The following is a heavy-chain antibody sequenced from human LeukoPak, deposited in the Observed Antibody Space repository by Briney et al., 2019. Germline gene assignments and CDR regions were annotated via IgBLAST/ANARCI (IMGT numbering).Heavy chain of an antibody. V-gene: IGHV1-18*01. CDR1: GYTFTSYG. Sequence: ASVKVSCKASGYTFTSYGISWVRQAPGQGLEWMGWISAYNGNTNYAQKLQGRVTMTTDTSTSTAYVELRSLRSDDTAVYYCARDRPYYDILTGYYNPHFDYWGQGALVTVSS. CDR3: ARDRPYYDILTGYYNPHFDY. J-gene: IGHJ4*02. CDR2: ISAYNGNT. D-gene: IGHD3-9*01.